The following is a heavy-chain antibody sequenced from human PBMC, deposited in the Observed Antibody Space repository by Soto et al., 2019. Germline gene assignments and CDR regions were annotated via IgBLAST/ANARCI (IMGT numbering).Heavy chain of an antibody. D-gene: IGHD3-16*01. Sequence: QITLKESGPTLVKPTQTLTLTCTFSGFSLTTRGVGVGWIRQPPGKALECLALIYWDDDKRYSPSLQSRLSINKDTSKNQVVLTMTNVDPVDTATYYCAHIPNYYQYDWCDTWGQGTLVSVSS. V-gene: IGHV2-5*02. CDR2: IYWDDDK. CDR1: GFSLTTRGVG. J-gene: IGHJ5*02. CDR3: AHIPNYYQYDWCDT.